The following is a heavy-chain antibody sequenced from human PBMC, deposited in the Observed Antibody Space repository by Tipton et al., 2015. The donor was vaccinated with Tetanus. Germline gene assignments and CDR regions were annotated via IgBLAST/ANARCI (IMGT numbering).Heavy chain of an antibody. Sequence: TLSLTCTVSGGSVSSGSYYWSWIRQPPGKGLEWIGYIYYSGSTNYNPSLKSRVTISVDTSKNQFSRKLSSVTAADTAVYYCARVRRHYDILTGYSQEVDPWGQGTLVTVSS. CDR3: ARVRRHYDILTGYSQEVDP. CDR1: GGSVSSGSYY. CDR2: IYYSGST. V-gene: IGHV4-61*01. D-gene: IGHD3-9*01. J-gene: IGHJ5*02.